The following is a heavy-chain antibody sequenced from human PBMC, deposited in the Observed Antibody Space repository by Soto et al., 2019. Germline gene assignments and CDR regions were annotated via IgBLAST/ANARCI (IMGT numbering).Heavy chain of an antibody. D-gene: IGHD1-1*01. Sequence: PGESLKISCKGSGYSFTSYWIGWVRQMPGKGLEWMGIIYPGDSDTRYSPSFQGQVTISADKSISTAYLQWSSLKASDTAMYYCARVEPRGYYYYYGMDVWGQGTTVTVYS. CDR3: ARVEPRGYYYYYGMDV. CDR2: IYPGDSDT. V-gene: IGHV5-51*01. J-gene: IGHJ6*02. CDR1: GYSFTSYW.